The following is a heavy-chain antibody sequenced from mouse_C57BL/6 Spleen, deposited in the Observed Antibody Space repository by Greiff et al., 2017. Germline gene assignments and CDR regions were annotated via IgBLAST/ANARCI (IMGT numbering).Heavy chain of an antibody. CDR3: ARSHYYGSSRYAMDY. CDR1: GYAFSSYW. D-gene: IGHD1-1*01. V-gene: IGHV1-80*01. J-gene: IGHJ4*01. CDR2: IYPGVGDT. Sequence: VKVVESGAELVKPGASVKISCKASGYAFSSYWMNWVKQRPGKGLEWIGQIYPGVGDTNYNGKFKGKATLTADKSSSTAYMQLSSLTSEDSAVYFCARSHYYGSSRYAMDYWGQGTSVTVSS.